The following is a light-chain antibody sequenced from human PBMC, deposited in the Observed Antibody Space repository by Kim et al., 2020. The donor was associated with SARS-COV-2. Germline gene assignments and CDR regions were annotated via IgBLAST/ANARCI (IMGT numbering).Light chain of an antibody. CDR1: SLRSYY. CDR3: NSRDSSGKRV. CDR2: GKN. Sequence: SSELTQDPAVSLALGQTVRITCLGDSLRSYYASWYQQKPGQAPVLVIYGKNNRPSGIPDRFSGSSSGNTASLTITGAQAEDEADYYCNSRDSSGKRVFGG. V-gene: IGLV3-19*01. J-gene: IGLJ3*02.